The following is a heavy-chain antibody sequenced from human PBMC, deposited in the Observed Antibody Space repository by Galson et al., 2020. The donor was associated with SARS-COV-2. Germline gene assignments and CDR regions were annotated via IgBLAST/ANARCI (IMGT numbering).Heavy chain of an antibody. CDR3: ARDGVSDIVVVPAAHFDY. CDR2: IYYSGST. V-gene: IGHV4-39*07. CDR1: GGSISSSSYY. Sequence: SETLSLTCTVSGGSISSSSYYWGRIRQPPGKGLEWIGSIYYSGSTYYNPSLKSRVTISVDTSKNQFSLKLSSVTAADTAVYYCARDGVSDIVVVPAAHFDYWGQGTLVTVSS. D-gene: IGHD2-2*01. J-gene: IGHJ4*02.